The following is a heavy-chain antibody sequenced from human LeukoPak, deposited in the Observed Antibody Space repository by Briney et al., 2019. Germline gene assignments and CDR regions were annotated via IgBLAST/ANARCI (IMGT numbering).Heavy chain of an antibody. V-gene: IGHV1-2*02. J-gene: IGHJ4*02. CDR1: GYTFTGYY. Sequence: ASVKVSCKASGYTFTGYYMHWVRPAPGQELAWVGWINPNSGGTNYAQKFQGRVTMTRDTSISTAYMELSRLRSDDTAVYYCARDIKIAAAGTGGYWGQGTLVTVSS. CDR2: INPNSGGT. CDR3: ARDIKIAAAGTGGY. D-gene: IGHD6-13*01.